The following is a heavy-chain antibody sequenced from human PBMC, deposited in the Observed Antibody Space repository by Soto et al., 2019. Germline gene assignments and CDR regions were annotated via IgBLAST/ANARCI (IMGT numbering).Heavy chain of an antibody. Sequence: QVQLQESGPGLVKPSQTLSLTCTVSGDSIGTGGYYWDWIRQHPGKGPEWIGYIHYSGSTYYKPTLKSRITISLDTSKNQFSLHLSSVTAADTAVYYCATNHDDISGRTPLLCDSGGQGTLVTVSS. CDR2: IHYSGST. J-gene: IGHJ4*02. CDR3: ATNHDDISGRTPLLCDS. D-gene: IGHD3-22*01. CDR1: GDSIGTGGYY. V-gene: IGHV4-31*03.